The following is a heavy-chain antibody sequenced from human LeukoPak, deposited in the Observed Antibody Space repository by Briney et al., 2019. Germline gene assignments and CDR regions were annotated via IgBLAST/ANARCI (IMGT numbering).Heavy chain of an antibody. D-gene: IGHD3-3*01. Sequence: PGGSLRLSCAASGFTFSSYAMSWVRQAPGKGLEWVSVIYSGNTIKYADSVKGRFTISRDNSKNTVYLQMSSLRAEDTALYYCATIGNGDYRDDSWGQGTLVTVSS. J-gene: IGHJ5*01. CDR2: IYSGNTI. CDR3: ATIGNGDYRDDS. V-gene: IGHV3-66*01. CDR1: GFTFSSYA.